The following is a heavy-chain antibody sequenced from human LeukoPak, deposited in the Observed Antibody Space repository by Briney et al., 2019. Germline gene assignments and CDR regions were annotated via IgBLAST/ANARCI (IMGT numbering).Heavy chain of an antibody. D-gene: IGHD5-18*01. V-gene: IGHV3-23*01. CDR2: XXGSGGST. Sequence: GGSLRLSCAASGFTFSSYAMSWVRQAPGKGXXXXXXXXGSGGSTYYADSVKGRFTISRDNSKNTLYLQMNSLRAEDTAVYYCAKDWRYSYGYRGNYFDYWGQGTLVTVSS. CDR3: AKDWRYSYGYRGNYFDY. CDR1: GFTFSSYA. J-gene: IGHJ4*02.